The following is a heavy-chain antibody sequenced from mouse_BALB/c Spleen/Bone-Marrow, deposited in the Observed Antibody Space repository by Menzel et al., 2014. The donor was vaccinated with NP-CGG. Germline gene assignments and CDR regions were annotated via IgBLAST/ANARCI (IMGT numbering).Heavy chain of an antibody. D-gene: IGHD4-1*01. CDR2: ISSGSTSI. CDR1: GFTFSSFG. CDR3: ARGGNWDDFDV. V-gene: IGHV5-17*02. Sequence: EVMLVESGGGLVQPGGSRKLSCAASGFTFSSFGMHWVRQAPERGLEWVAYISSGSTSIFYSDTVRGQFTISRDNPKNTLFLQMTSLTSEDTAMYYCARGGNWDDFDVWGAGTTVTVSS. J-gene: IGHJ1*01.